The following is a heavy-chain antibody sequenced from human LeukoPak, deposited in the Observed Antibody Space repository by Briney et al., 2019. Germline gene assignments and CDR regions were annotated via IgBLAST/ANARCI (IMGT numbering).Heavy chain of an antibody. D-gene: IGHD3-10*01. V-gene: IGHV4-59*08. Sequence: SETLSLTCTVSGGSISSYYRSWIRQPPGKGLEWIGYIYYSGSTNYNPSLKSRVTISVDTSKNQFSLKLSSVTAADTAVYYCASHYYGSGISANVWGQGTLVTVSS. CDR2: IYYSGST. J-gene: IGHJ4*02. CDR1: GGSISSYY. CDR3: ASHYYGSGISANV.